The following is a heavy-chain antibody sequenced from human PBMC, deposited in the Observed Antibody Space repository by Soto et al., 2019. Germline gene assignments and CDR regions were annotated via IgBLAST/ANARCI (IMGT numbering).Heavy chain of an antibody. D-gene: IGHD2-8*01. CDR1: GYTFTSYC. CDR3: ARDGGWDNVLMVYAYYYYYGMDV. Sequence: ASVKVSCKASGYTFTSYCISWVRQAPGQGLEWMGWISAYNGNTNYAQKLQGRVTMTTDTSTSTAYMELRSLRSDDTAVYYCARDGGWDNVLMVYAYYYYYGMDVWGQGTTVTVSS. CDR2: ISAYNGNT. V-gene: IGHV1-18*04. J-gene: IGHJ6*02.